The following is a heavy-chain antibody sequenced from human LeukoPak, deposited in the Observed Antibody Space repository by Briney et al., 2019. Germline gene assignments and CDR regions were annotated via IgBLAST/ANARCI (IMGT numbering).Heavy chain of an antibody. V-gene: IGHV3-23*01. D-gene: IGHD1-26*01. CDR1: GFTFSSYA. CDR2: ISGSGGST. J-gene: IGHJ6*03. CDR3: AKADSGSYYNYYYYYMDV. Sequence: GGSLRLSCAASGFTFSSYAMSWVRQAPGKGLEWVSAISGSGGSTYYAGSVKGRFTISRDNSKNTLYLQMNSLRAEDTAVYYCAKADSGSYYNYYYYYMDVWGKGTTVTVSS.